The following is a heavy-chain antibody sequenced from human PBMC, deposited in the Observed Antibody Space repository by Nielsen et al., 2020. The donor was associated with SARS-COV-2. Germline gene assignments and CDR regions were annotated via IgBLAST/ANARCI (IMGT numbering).Heavy chain of an antibody. D-gene: IGHD1-26*01. J-gene: IGHJ4*02. CDR2: ISYDGSNK. Sequence: GESMKISCAASGITISNYAVWWVRQAAGKGQECRGVISYDGSNKKYADSVKGRFTISRDNSKTTLYLQMNSLRAEDTAVYYCARDGMVGATGGPIEYWGQGTLVTVSS. CDR3: ARDGMVGATGGPIEY. CDR1: GITISNYA. V-gene: IGHV3-30*04.